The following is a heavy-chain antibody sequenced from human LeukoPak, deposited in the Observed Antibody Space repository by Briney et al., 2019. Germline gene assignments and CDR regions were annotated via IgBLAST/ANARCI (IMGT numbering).Heavy chain of an antibody. J-gene: IGHJ4*02. CDR3: ARASGSSAVPFDY. V-gene: IGHV1-46*01. CDR1: GYTFTSNY. D-gene: IGHD3-10*01. Sequence: GASVKVSCKASGYTFTSNYMHWVRQAPGQGLEWMGVIAPSSGTTSYAQKFQGGVTMTRDTSTSTLYMELSSLTSEDTAVYYCARASGSSAVPFDYWGQGTLVTVSS. CDR2: IAPSSGTT.